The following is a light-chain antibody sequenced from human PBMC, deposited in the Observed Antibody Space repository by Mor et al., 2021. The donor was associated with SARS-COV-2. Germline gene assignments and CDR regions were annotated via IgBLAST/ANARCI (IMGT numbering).Light chain of an antibody. V-gene: IGLV2-18*02. CDR2: EVT. J-gene: IGLJ2*01. Sequence: EVTNRPSGVPDRFSGSKSGNTASLTISGLQAEDETDYYCSSYTSRSLVVFGGGTKLTVL. CDR3: SSYTSRSLVV.